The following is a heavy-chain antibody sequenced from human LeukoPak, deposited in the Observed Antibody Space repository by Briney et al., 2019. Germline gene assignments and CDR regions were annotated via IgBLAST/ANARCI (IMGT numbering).Heavy chain of an antibody. D-gene: IGHD2-2*01. CDR3: ARLGGCSSTSCSWAFDI. CDR1: GGSISSSNYY. V-gene: IGHV4-39*07. Sequence: PSETLSLTCTVSGGSISSSNYYWGWIRQPPGKGLEWIGSIYYSGSTYYNPSLKSRVTISVDTSKNQFSLKLSSVTAADTAVYYCARLGGCSSTSCSWAFDIWGQGTMVTVSS. CDR2: IYYSGST. J-gene: IGHJ3*02.